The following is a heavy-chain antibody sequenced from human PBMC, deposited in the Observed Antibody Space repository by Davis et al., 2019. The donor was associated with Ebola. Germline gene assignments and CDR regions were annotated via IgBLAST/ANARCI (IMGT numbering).Heavy chain of an antibody. D-gene: IGHD6-6*01. CDR2: IYYSGST. J-gene: IGHJ4*02. CDR1: GGSVSSGSYY. Sequence: SETLSLTCTVSGGSVSSGSYYWSWIRQPPGKGLEWIGYIYYSGSTNYNPSLKSRVTISVDTSKNQFSLQLSSVTAADTAVYYCARGPIAAGAWGQGTLVTVSS. V-gene: IGHV4-61*01. CDR3: ARGPIAAGA.